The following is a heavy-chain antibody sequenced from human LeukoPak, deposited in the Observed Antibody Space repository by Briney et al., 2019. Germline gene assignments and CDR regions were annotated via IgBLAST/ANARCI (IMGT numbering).Heavy chain of an antibody. J-gene: IGHJ4*02. CDR2: ISGSAIST. Sequence: PGRSLRLSCAASGFTFSSYGMHWVRQAPGKGLEWVSGISGSAISTYYADSVKGRFTISRDNSMEMLYLQMNSLRAEDTAVYYCAKGNSMDSSSPGHWGQGTLVTVSS. CDR3: AKGNSMDSSSPGH. CDR1: GFTFSSYG. D-gene: IGHD6-13*01. V-gene: IGHV3-23*01.